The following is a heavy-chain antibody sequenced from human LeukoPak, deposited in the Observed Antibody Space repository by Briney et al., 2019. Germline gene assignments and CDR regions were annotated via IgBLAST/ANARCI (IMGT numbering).Heavy chain of an antibody. CDR2: ISGNTGNT. CDR1: GYTFITYG. D-gene: IGHD5-12*01. V-gene: IGHV1-18*01. Sequence: ASVKVSCKASGYTFITYGITWVRQAPGQGLEWMGWISGNTGNTNYAQKFQDRVTITTDTSTSTAYMELRSLGSDDTAVYYCARDKARGAYELDYWGQGTLVTVSS. CDR3: ARDKARGAYELDY. J-gene: IGHJ4*02.